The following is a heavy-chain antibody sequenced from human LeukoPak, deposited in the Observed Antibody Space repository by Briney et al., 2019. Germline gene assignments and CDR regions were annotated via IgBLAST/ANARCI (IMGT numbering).Heavy chain of an antibody. CDR2: IYTRGST. J-gene: IGHJ4*02. CDR1: GVSISSYY. V-gene: IGHV4-4*07. CDR3: ARESAAADTTFDY. Sequence: SETLSLTCTVSGVSISSYYWSWIRQPAGEGLDWIGRIYTRGSTHYNPSLKSRVTMSVDKSKHKVSLKLTSVTAAHTAVQYIARESAAADTTFDYWGQGTLVTVSS. D-gene: IGHD6-13*01.